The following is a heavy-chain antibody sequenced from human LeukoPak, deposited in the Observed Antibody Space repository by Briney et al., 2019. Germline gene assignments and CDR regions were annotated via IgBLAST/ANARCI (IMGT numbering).Heavy chain of an antibody. J-gene: IGHJ4*02. V-gene: IGHV4-59*01. CDR2: IYYSGST. CDR3: ARDLTYYFDY. CDR1: GGSINNSY. Sequence: SETLSLTCTVSGGSINNSYWTWIRQPPGKGLEWIGHIYYSGSTNYNPSLKSRVTISVDTSKNQFSLKLSSVTAADTAVYYCARDLTYYFDYWGQGTLVTVSS.